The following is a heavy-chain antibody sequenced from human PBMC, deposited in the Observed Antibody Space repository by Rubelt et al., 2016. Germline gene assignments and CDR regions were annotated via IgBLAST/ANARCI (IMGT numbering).Heavy chain of an antibody. Sequence: QVQLQQWGAGLLKPSETLSLSCAVSGGSFRDYYWSWIRQSPGKGLEWIGEINHSGITNVNPSLKSRVTISVDTSKNQVSLQSRALTAADTALYYCAKYYGSESYSIDYWCQGTLVTVSS. CDR1: GGSFRDYY. CDR2: INHSGIT. CDR3: AKYYGSESYSIDY. V-gene: IGHV4-34*01. D-gene: IGHD3-10*01. J-gene: IGHJ4*02.